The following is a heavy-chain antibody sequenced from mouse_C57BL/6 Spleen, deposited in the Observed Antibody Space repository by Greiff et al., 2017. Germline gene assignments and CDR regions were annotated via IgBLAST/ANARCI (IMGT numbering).Heavy chain of an antibody. J-gene: IGHJ4*01. Sequence: EVQGVESGGGLVKPGGSLKLSCAASGFTFSSYAMSWVRQTPEKRLEWVATISDGGSYTYYPDNVKGRFTISRDNAKNNLYLQMSHLKSEDTAMYYCAREGNSNPWDYWGQGTSVTVSS. CDR2: ISDGGSYT. D-gene: IGHD2-5*01. CDR3: AREGNSNPWDY. CDR1: GFTFSSYA. V-gene: IGHV5-4*01.